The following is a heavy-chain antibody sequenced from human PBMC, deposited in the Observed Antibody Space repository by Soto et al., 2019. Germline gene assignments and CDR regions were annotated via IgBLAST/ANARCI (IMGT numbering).Heavy chain of an antibody. J-gene: IGHJ5*01. V-gene: IGHV3-30*09. CDR3: ANGRGPGYSYGYDS. CDR1: GFTFSSFA. D-gene: IGHD5-18*01. Sequence: QVHLVESGGGVVQPGRSLRLSCATSGFTFSSFAIHWVRQAPGKGLDWVALISSDGVNIHYADSVKGRFAISRDNLKNTVVLQMNGLRTEDTALYSCANGRGPGYSYGYDSWGQGSLVIVSS. CDR2: ISSDGVNI.